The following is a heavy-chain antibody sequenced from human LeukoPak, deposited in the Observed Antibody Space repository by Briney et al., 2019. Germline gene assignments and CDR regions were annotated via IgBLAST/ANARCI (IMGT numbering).Heavy chain of an antibody. Sequence: TPSETLSLTCTVSGYSISSGYYWGWIRQPPGKGLEWIGSIYQSGSTYYNPSLKSRVTISVDTSKNQFSLKLNSVTAADTALYYCARGLGHGSGSFYWYFDLWGRGTLVTVSS. D-gene: IGHD3-10*01. CDR3: ARGLGHGSGSFYWYFDL. J-gene: IGHJ2*01. V-gene: IGHV4-38-2*02. CDR1: GYSISSGYY. CDR2: IYQSGST.